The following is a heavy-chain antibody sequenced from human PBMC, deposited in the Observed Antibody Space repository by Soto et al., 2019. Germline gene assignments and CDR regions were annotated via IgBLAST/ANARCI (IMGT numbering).Heavy chain of an antibody. V-gene: IGHV1-3*04. CDR3: ARQVGLETIDY. CDR2: INTGTDNT. CDR1: GYTFTYHI. D-gene: IGHD1-26*01. Sequence: QVQLVQSGAEVKRPGASVKVSCMASGYTFTYHIVHWIRQAPGQRLEWMGWINTGTDNTKYSQKFQGRVTITRDTSASTAYMELSSLRSEDTAVYYCARQVGLETIDYWGQGTLVTVPS. J-gene: IGHJ4*02.